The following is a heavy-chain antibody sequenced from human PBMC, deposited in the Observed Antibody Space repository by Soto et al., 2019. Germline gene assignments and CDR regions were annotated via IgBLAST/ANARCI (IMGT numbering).Heavy chain of an antibody. J-gene: IGHJ4*02. V-gene: IGHV3-30-3*01. CDR3: AVGSRSYYGLMVALDD. CDR1: GFTFSSYA. D-gene: IGHD1-26*01. CDR2: ISYDGSNK. Sequence: PGGTPRLSCAASGFTFSSYAMHWVRQAPGKGLEWVAVISYDGSNKYYADSVKGRFTISRDNSKNTLYLQMNSLRAEDTAVYYCAVGSRSYYGLMVALDDWGQGTLVTVSS.